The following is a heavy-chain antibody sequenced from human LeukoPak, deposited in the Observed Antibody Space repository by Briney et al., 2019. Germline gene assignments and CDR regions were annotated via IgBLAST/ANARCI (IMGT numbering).Heavy chain of an antibody. CDR3: ARGSRAVTSDY. CDR2: IYHSGST. D-gene: IGHD4-11*01. J-gene: IGHJ4*02. V-gene: IGHV4-30-2*01. CDR1: GGSISSGGYY. Sequence: PSETLSLTCTVSGGSISSGGYYWSWIRQPPGKGLEWIGYIYHSGSTYYNPSLKSRVTISVDRSKDQFSLKLSSVTAADTAVYYCARGSRAVTSDYWGQGTLVTVSS.